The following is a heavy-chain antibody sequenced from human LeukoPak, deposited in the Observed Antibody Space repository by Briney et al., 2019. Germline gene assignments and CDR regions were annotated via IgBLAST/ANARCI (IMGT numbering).Heavy chain of an antibody. D-gene: IGHD2-21*02. CDR2: IYYSGST. Sequence: SEALSLTCTVSGGSISSYYWSWIRQPPGKGLEWIGYIYYSGSTNYNPSLKSRVTISVDTSKNQFSLKLSSVTAADTAVYYCARESVGGDRGFDYWGQGTLVTVSS. CDR3: ARESVGGDRGFDY. J-gene: IGHJ4*02. CDR1: GGSISSYY. V-gene: IGHV4-59*01.